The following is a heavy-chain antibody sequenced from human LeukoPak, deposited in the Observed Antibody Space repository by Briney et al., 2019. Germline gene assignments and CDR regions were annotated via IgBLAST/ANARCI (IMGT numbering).Heavy chain of an antibody. D-gene: IGHD2-2*01. CDR2: IGTAGDT. CDR3: ARGSSTSRTLDP. J-gene: IGHJ5*02. V-gene: IGHV3-13*01. CDR1: GFTFSSYD. Sequence: GGSLRLSCAASGFTFSSYDMPWVRQATGKGLEWVSAIGTAGDTYYPGSVRGRFTISRENAKNSLYLQMNSLRAGDTAVYYCARGSSTSRTLDPWGQGTLVTVSS.